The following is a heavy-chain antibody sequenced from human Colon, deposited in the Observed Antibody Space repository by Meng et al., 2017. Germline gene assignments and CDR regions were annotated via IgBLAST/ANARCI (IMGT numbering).Heavy chain of an antibody. Sequence: QMQLQESGPGLVEPSGTLSLTCAVSGASFSSGNWWGWVRQPPGKGLEWIGEIFHTGNTNYNPSLQSRVSLSIDKSKSQFSLKVISVTAADTAVYYCVNYCSGGKCSPNEKTQHWGQGALVTVSS. V-gene: IGHV4-4*02. CDR2: IFHTGNT. CDR3: VNYCSGGKCSPNEKTQH. CDR1: GASFSSGNW. J-gene: IGHJ1*01. D-gene: IGHD2-15*01.